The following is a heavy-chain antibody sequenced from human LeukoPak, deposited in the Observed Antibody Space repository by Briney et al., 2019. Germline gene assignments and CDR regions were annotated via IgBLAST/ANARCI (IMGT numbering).Heavy chain of an antibody. CDR1: GFTFSSYS. J-gene: IGHJ6*04. V-gene: IGHV3-21*01. CDR2: ISSSSSYI. CDR3: VREMGLDYDIFVNYGMDV. D-gene: IGHD3-9*01. Sequence: GGSLRLSCAASGFTFSSYSMNWVRQAPGKGLEWVSSISSSSSYIYYADSVKGRFTISRDNAKNSLYLQMNSLRAEDTAVYYCVREMGLDYDIFVNYGMDVWGKGTTVTVSS.